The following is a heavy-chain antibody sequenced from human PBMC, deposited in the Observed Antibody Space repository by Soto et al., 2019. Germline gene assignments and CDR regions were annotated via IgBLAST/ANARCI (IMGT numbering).Heavy chain of an antibody. CDR1: GYTFTNYG. V-gene: IGHV1-18*01. CDR3: ARGGGSSGWFGIGAFDI. D-gene: IGHD6-19*01. Sequence: ASVKVSCKASGYTFTNYGISRVRQAPGQGLEWMGWISAYNGNTNYAQKLQGRVTTTTDTSTSTAYMELRSLGSDDTAVYYCARGGGSSGWFGIGAFDIWGQGTMVTVSS. CDR2: ISAYNGNT. J-gene: IGHJ3*02.